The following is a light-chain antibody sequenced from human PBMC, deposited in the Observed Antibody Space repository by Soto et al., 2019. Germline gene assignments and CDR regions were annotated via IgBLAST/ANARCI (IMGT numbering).Light chain of an antibody. CDR3: QHYNEWPLT. Sequence: IVMTQSPATLSVSPGERATLSCRASQSISTNLAWYQQKPGRGPRLLIFSASTRAIGIPARFSGSGSGTHFTLTITNLQSEDFAVYFCQHYNEWPLTFGGGTKVDIK. CDR1: QSISTN. CDR2: SAS. J-gene: IGKJ4*01. V-gene: IGKV3-15*01.